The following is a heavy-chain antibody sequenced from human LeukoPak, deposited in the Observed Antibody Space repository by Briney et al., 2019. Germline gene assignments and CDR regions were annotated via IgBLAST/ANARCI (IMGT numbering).Heavy chain of an antibody. Sequence: GGSLRLSCAASGFTFSSYAMSWVRQAPGKGLEWVSAISGSGGSTYYADSVKGRFTISRDNSKNTLYLQMNSLRAEDTAVYYCAKVIPYYYDSSGYPDYWGQGTLVTVSS. D-gene: IGHD3-22*01. V-gene: IGHV3-23*01. J-gene: IGHJ4*02. CDR2: ISGSGGST. CDR3: AKVIPYYYDSSGYPDY. CDR1: GFTFSSYA.